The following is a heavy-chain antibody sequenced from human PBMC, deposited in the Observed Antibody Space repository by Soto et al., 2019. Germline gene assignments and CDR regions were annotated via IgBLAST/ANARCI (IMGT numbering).Heavy chain of an antibody. CDR3: ARDLSRPFTVTTRGESWFDP. J-gene: IGHJ5*02. D-gene: IGHD4-4*01. CDR2: IYYSGSSGST. Sequence: QVQLQESGPGLVKPSETLSLTCSVSGASISSYYWTWIRQPPGKGLEWIGYIYYSGSSGSTYYNPSLKSQLTLSVDTSNNQFALKLSSVTAADTAVYYCARDLSRPFTVTTRGESWFDPWGQGTLVTVSS. V-gene: IGHV4-59*01. CDR1: GASISSYY.